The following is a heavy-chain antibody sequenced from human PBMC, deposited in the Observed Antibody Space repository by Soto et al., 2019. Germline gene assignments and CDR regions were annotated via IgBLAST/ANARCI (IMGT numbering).Heavy chain of an antibody. D-gene: IGHD2-2*02. CDR3: ARDWPSWNYCSSTSCYSPYFDY. J-gene: IGHJ4*02. CDR2: ISAYNGNT. Sequence: ASVKVSCKASGYTFTSYGISWGRQAPGQGLEWMGWISAYNGNTNYAQKLQGRVTMTTDTSTSTAYMELRGLRSDDTAVYFCARDWPSWNYCSSTSCYSPYFDYWGQGTLVTVSS. CDR1: GYTFTSYG. V-gene: IGHV1-18*01.